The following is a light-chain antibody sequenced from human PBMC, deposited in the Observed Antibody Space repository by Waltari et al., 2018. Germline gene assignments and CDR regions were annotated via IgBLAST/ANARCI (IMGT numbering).Light chain of an antibody. Sequence: DIQMTQSQSFVSAYVEARVTITCRASQVISSRLAWYQQKPGKAPKLLIYTASTLQSGVPSRFSGSGSGTEFTLIITTLQPEDFATYFCLQAYSFPRTFGQGTKLEIK. J-gene: IGKJ2*01. V-gene: IGKV1-12*01. CDR3: LQAYSFPRT. CDR2: TAS. CDR1: QVISSR.